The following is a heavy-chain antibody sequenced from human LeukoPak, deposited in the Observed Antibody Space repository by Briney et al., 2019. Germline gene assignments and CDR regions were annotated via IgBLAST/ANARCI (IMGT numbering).Heavy chain of an antibody. CDR2: ISGRGGST. J-gene: IGHJ4*02. CDR1: GFTFSSYA. V-gene: IGHV3-23*01. D-gene: IGHD3-16*01. Sequence: GGSLRLSCAASGFTFSSYAMSWVRQAPGKGLEWVSAISGRGGSTYYADSVKGRFTISRDNSKNTLYLQMNSLRAEDTAVYYCAKDTGPLMITFGGVVISYFDYWGQGALVTVSS. CDR3: AKDTGPLMITFGGVVISYFDY.